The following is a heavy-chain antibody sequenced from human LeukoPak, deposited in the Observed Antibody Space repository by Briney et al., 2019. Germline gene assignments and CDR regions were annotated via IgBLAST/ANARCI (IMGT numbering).Heavy chain of an antibody. CDR2: IDPSDSYT. Sequence: GESLKISCKGSGYSFTSNWLSWVRQMPGKGLEWMGRIDPSDSYTNYSPSFQGHVTISADKSISTAYLQWSSLKASDTAMYYCARQPEGTWFDPWGQGTLVTVSS. D-gene: IGHD1-1*01. CDR1: GYSFTSNW. V-gene: IGHV5-10-1*01. CDR3: ARQPEGTWFDP. J-gene: IGHJ5*02.